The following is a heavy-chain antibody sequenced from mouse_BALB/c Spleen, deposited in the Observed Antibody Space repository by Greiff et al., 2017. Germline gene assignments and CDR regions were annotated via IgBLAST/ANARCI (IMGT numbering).Heavy chain of an antibody. CDR3: ARQHGYYYAMDY. J-gene: IGHJ4*01. CDR2: ISSGGSYT. V-gene: IGHV5-9-3*01. Sequence: EVQRVESGGGLVKPGGSLKLSCAASGFTFSSYAMSWVRQTPEKRLEWVATISSGGSYTYYPDSVKGRFTISRDNAKNTLYLQMSSLRSEDTAMYYCARQHGYYYAMDYWGEGTSVTVSS. D-gene: IGHD2-2*01. CDR1: GFTFSSYA.